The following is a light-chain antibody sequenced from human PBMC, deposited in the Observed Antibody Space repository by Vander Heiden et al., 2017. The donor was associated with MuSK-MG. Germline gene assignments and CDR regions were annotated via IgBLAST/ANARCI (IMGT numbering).Light chain of an antibody. J-gene: IGKJ4*01. CDR1: QSILYSSNNKNF. Sequence: DLVLTQSPVPLALSPGERATVNCKSSQSILYSSNNKNFLAWYQQKPGQPPKPLIYCASTRESGVPDRFSGSGSGTNFTLTISSLQAEDFAVYYCHQDHNSPLTFGEGTKVEIK. CDR3: HQDHNSPLT. V-gene: IGKV4-1*01. CDR2: CAS.